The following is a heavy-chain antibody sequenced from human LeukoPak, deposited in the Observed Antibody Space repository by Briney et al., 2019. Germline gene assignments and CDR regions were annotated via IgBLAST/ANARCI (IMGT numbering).Heavy chain of an antibody. CDR1: GGSFNGYY. Sequence: SETLSLTCAVYGGSFNGYYWTWIRQPPGKGLEWIGEVNHSGSTDYNPSLKSRVTISVDTSKNQFSLKLNSVTAADTAVYYCARGQLRLSNWGQGSLVIVSS. J-gene: IGHJ4*02. V-gene: IGHV4-34*01. CDR2: VNHSGST. CDR3: ARGQLRLSN. D-gene: IGHD6-25*01.